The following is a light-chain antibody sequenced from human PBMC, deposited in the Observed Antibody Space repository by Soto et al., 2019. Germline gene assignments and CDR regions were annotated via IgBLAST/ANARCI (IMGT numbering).Light chain of an antibody. J-gene: IGKJ2*01. V-gene: IGKV1-33*01. CDR2: DAS. Sequence: DIQMTQSPSSLSASVGDRVTITCQASQDIKDFLNWYQQKPGKAPKLLIYDASNLEPGVPSRFSGRGSGTDFTFTIASLQPVDIATYYCQQYDGLPPYTFGQGTKLEIK. CDR3: QQYDGLPPYT. CDR1: QDIKDF.